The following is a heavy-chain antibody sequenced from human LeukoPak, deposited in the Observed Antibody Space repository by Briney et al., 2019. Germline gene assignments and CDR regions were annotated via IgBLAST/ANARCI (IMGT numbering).Heavy chain of an antibody. CDR1: GFTFSSYG. V-gene: IGHV3-30*18. D-gene: IGHD6-13*01. CDR3: ANLYSSSWYEIDY. Sequence: PGGSLRLSCAASGFTFSSYGMHWVRQAPGKGLEWVAVISYDGSNKYYADSVKGRFTISRDNSKNTLYLQMNSLRAEDTAVYYCANLYSSSWYEIDYWGQGTLVTVSS. CDR2: ISYDGSNK. J-gene: IGHJ4*02.